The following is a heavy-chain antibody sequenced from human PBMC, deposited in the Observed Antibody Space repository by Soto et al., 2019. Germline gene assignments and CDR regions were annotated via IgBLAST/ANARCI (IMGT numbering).Heavy chain of an antibody. CDR1: VFTVSSNY. D-gene: IGHD3-22*01. CDR3: ARGPYDSSGLRFEP. Sequence: PGGSLRLSCAASVFTVSSNYMSLVRQAPGKGLEWVSVIYSGGSTYYADSVKGRFTISRDNSKNTLYLQMNSLRAEDTAVYYCARGPYDSSGLRFEPWGQGTLVTVSS. V-gene: IGHV3-53*01. J-gene: IGHJ5*02. CDR2: IYSGGST.